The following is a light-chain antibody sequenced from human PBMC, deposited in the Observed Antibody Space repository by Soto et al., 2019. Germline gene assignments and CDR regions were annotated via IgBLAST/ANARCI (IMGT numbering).Light chain of an antibody. CDR1: QSVSSN. V-gene: IGKV3-15*01. CDR2: GAS. J-gene: IGKJ4*01. Sequence: EIVMTQSPATLSVSPGERATLSCRASQSVSSNLAWYQQKPGQAPRLLIYGASTRATGIPARFSGSVSGTEFTHTISSLQSEDFAVYSCQHYNNWPPLAFGGGTRVEIK. CDR3: QHYNNWPPLA.